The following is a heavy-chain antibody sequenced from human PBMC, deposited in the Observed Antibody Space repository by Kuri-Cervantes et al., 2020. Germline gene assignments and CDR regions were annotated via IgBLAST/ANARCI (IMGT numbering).Heavy chain of an antibody. CDR3: ARGVDRSGFLFDY. V-gene: IGHV1-8*02. D-gene: IGHD3-22*01. J-gene: IGHJ4*02. CDR2: MNPNSCNT. Sequence: SVNVSCKASGYTFTSYDINWVRQATGQGLEWMGWMNPNSCNTGYAQKLQGRVTMTTDTSTSTAYMELRSLRSDDTAVYYCARGVDRSGFLFDYWGQGTLVTVSS. CDR1: GYTFTSYD.